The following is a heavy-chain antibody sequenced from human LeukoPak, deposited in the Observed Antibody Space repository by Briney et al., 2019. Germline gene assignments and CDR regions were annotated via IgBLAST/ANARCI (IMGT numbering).Heavy chain of an antibody. J-gene: IGHJ5*02. CDR3: ARGRSYYGSGSYSPGGWFDP. CDR1: GDSFSTYY. V-gene: IGHV4-59*01. CDR2: IYYSGST. Sequence: SETLSLTCSVSGDSFSTYYWSWIRQPPGKGLEWIGYIYYSGSTNYNPSLKSRVTMSVDTSKNQFSLKLSSVTAADTAVYYCARGRSYYGSGSYSPGGWFDPWGQGTLVTVSS. D-gene: IGHD3-10*01.